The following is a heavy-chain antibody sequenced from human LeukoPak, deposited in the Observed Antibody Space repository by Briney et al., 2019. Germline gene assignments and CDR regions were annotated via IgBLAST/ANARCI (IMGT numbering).Heavy chain of an antibody. D-gene: IGHD6-13*01. CDR3: ARVGTSSSWYNWFDP. V-gene: IGHV1-2*06. J-gene: IGHJ5*02. Sequence: GASVKVSCKASGYTFTGYYMHWVRQAPGQGLEWMGRINPNSGGTNYAQKFQGRVTMTRDTSISTAYMELSRLGSDDTAVYYCARVGTSSSWYNWFDPWGQGTLVTVSS. CDR2: INPNSGGT. CDR1: GYTFTGYY.